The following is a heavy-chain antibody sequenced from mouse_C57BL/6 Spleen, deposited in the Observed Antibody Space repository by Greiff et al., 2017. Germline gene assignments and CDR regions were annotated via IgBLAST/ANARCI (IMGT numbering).Heavy chain of an antibody. CDR1: GYTFTSYW. V-gene: IGHV1-61*01. CDR3: ARREGREYFDY. CDR2: IYPSDSET. D-gene: IGHD3-3*01. J-gene: IGHJ2*01. Sequence: QVQLKQPGAELVRPGSSVKLSCKASGYTFTSYWMDWVKQRPGQGLEWIGNIYPSDSETHYNQKFKDKATLTVDKSSSTAYMQLSSLTSEDSAVYYCARREGREYFDYWGQGTTLTVSS.